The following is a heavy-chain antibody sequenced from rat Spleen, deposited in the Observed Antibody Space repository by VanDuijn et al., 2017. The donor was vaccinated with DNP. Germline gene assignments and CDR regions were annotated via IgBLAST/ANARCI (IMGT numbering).Heavy chain of an antibody. Sequence: EVQLVESGGGLVQPGGSLKLSCAASGFTFNKYGMAWVRQAPKKGLEWVATISTSGTRTYYPDSVKGRFTISRDNAKSSLSLQMNSLRSEDTATYYCARVGDYHDGGDGDVLDVWGQGTSVTVSS. CDR1: GFTFNKYG. CDR2: ISTSGTRT. V-gene: IGHV5S13*01. CDR3: ARVGDYHDGGDGDVLDV. J-gene: IGHJ4*01. D-gene: IGHD1-12*02.